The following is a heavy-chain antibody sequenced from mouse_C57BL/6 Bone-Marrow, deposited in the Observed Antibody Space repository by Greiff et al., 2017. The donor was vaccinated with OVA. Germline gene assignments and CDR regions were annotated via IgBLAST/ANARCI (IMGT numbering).Heavy chain of an antibody. Sequence: QVQLQQPGAELVKPGASVKLSCKASGYTFTSYWMHWVKQRPGRGLEWIGRIDPNSGGTKYNEKFKSKATLTVDKPSSTAYMQLSSLTSEDSAVYYCAKSDDSGSGYGYFDVWGTGTTVTVSS. J-gene: IGHJ1*03. D-gene: IGHD1-1*01. CDR3: AKSDDSGSGYGYFDV. V-gene: IGHV1-72*01. CDR2: IDPNSGGT. CDR1: GYTFTSYW.